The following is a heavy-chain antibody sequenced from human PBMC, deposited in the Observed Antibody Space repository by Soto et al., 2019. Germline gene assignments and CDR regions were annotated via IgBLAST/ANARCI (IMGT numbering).Heavy chain of an antibody. Sequence: VSVKVSCKASGYTFTSYGIRWVRQAPGKGLEWMGWISAYNGNTNYAQKLQGRVTMTTDTSTSTAYMELRSLRSDDTAVYYCARGGYSSSTFFFDYWGQGTLVTVSS. CDR3: ARGGYSSSTFFFDY. J-gene: IGHJ4*02. D-gene: IGHD6-6*01. CDR1: GYTFTSYG. CDR2: ISAYNGNT. V-gene: IGHV1-18*04.